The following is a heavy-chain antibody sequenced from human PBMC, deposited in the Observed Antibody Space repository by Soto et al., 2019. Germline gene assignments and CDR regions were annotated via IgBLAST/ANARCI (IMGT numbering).Heavy chain of an antibody. V-gene: IGHV4-30-2*01. Sequence: SETLSLTCAVSGGSISSGGYSWSWIRQPPGRGLEWIGYMYHSGSTYYNPSLKSRVTISIDRSKNQFSLKLSSVTAADTAVYYCARVPDYWRQGILVTVSS. CDR3: ARVPDY. D-gene: IGHD2-2*01. CDR1: GGSISSGGYS. CDR2: MYHSGST. J-gene: IGHJ4*02.